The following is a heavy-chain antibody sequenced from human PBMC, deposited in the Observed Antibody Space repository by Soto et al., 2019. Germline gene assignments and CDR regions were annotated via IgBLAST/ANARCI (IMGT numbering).Heavy chain of an antibody. D-gene: IGHD6-19*01. CDR2: IYYSGST. J-gene: IGHJ4*02. V-gene: IGHV4-59*01. Sequence: PSETLSLTCTVSGGSISSYYWSWIRQPPGKGLEWIGYIYYSGSTNYNPSLKSRVTISVDTSKNQFSLKPSSVTAADTAVYYCARESHMGVYSSGWYGRGGYYFDYWGQGTLVTVSS. CDR1: GGSISSYY. CDR3: ARESHMGVYSSGWYGRGGYYFDY.